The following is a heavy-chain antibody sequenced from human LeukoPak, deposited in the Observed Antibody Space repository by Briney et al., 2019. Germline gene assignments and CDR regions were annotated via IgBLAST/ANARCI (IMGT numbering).Heavy chain of an antibody. CDR2: IASDGSST. CDR1: GFTFSSYA. J-gene: IGHJ5*02. Sequence: GGSLRLSCAASGFTFSSYAMSWVRQAPGKGLVWVSRIASDGSSTTSADSVKGRFSISRDNAKNTLYLQMNSLRVEDTAVYYCARGRPHGNDTWGQGTLVTVSS. V-gene: IGHV3-74*01. D-gene: IGHD5-24*01. CDR3: ARGRPHGNDT.